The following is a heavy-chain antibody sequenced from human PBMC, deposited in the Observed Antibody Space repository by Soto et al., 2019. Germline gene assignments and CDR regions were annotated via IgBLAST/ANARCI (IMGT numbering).Heavy chain of an antibody. Sequence: LSLPCSVYGGSFSDSSWIWIRQPPGKGLEWIAEINHRGQPNYKPSLKSRTIISVDKSKNHVSLNLTSVTAAGTAIYYCAKVSRITIFGGGWFDPWGQGTLVTVSS. V-gene: IGHV4-34*01. CDR3: AKVSRITIFGGGWFDP. J-gene: IGHJ5*02. CDR1: GGSFSDSS. CDR2: INHRGQP. D-gene: IGHD3-3*01.